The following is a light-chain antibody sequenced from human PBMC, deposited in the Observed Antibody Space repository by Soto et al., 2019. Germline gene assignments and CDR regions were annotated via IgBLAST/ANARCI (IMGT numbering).Light chain of an antibody. V-gene: IGKV1-5*03. J-gene: IGKJ1*01. Sequence: DIQMAQSPSTLSASVGDRVRITCRASQSISSWLAWYQQKPGKAPKLLIYKASTLKSGVPPRFSGSGSGTDFTLTISSLQPEDFATYYCQQSYSTPRTFGQGTKVDIK. CDR2: KAS. CDR1: QSISSW. CDR3: QQSYSTPRT.